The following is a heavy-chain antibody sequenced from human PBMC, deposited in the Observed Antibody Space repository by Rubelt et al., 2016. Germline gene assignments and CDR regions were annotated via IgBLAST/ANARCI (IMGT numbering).Heavy chain of an antibody. CDR2: ISSSSSYI. CDR1: GFTFSNAW. Sequence: SGGGLVKPGGSLRISCTGSGFTFSNAWLSWVRQAPGKGLEWVSSISSSSSYIYYADSVKGRFTISRDNAKNSLYLQMNSLRAEDTAVYYCARGRGYSSSWYLWFDPWGQGTLVTVSS. D-gene: IGHD6-13*01. V-gene: IGHV3-21*01. CDR3: ARGRGYSSSWYLWFDP. J-gene: IGHJ5*02.